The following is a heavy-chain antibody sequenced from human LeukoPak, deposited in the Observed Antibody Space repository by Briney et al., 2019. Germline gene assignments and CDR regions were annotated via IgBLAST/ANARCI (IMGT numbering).Heavy chain of an antibody. D-gene: IGHD3-3*01. V-gene: IGHV1-69*01. J-gene: IGHJ5*02. CDR2: VIPIFGTA. Sequence: SVKVSCKASGGTFSSYAISWVRQAPGQGLEWMGGVIPIFGTANYAQKFQGRVTITADESTSTVYMELSSLRSEDTAVYYCARGPEGRITIFGVVIYNCFDPWGQGTLVTVSS. CDR1: GGTFSSYA. CDR3: ARGPEGRITIFGVVIYNCFDP.